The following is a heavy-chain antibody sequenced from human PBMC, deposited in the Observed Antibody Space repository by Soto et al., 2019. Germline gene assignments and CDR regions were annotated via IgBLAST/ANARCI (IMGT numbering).Heavy chain of an antibody. J-gene: IGHJ4*02. CDR1: GFTFSNYA. CDR3: AKDLIRGDGYIDFDY. V-gene: IGHV3-23*01. Sequence: GGSLRLSCAPSGFTFSNYAMFWVRQAPGKGLEWVSTTFAGGGSTYYADSVKGRFTISRDNSKNILFLQMDSLRAEDTAVYFCAKDLIRGDGYIDFDYWGQGTLVTVSS. CDR2: TFAGGGST. D-gene: IGHD3-10*01.